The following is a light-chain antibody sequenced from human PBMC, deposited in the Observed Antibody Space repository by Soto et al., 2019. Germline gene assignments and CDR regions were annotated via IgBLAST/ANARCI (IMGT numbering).Light chain of an antibody. CDR2: DAS. Sequence: EIVLTQSPATLSLSPGERATLSCRASQSVSSYLAWYQQKPGQAPRLLIYDASNRATGIPARFSGSGSGTDFTFTISSLEPEDFAVYTSQQRSNWPPLFTFGPGTKVDIK. V-gene: IGKV3-11*01. CDR3: QQRSNWPPLFT. CDR1: QSVSSY. J-gene: IGKJ3*01.